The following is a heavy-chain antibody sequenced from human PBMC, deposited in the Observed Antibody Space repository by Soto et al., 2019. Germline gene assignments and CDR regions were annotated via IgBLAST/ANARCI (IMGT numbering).Heavy chain of an antibody. J-gene: IGHJ5*02. CDR2: IYWDGEK. D-gene: IGHD2-8*02. Sequence: QITLKESGPTLVKPTQTLTLTCTFSGFSLSTTGMGVGWIRQPPGKALEWLALIYWDGEKRYSPSLKSRLTITKDTSKNQVVLTMTNMDPVDTATYYCAHIPWSAFEPWGQGILVTVSS. V-gene: IGHV2-5*02. CDR1: GFSLSTTGMG. CDR3: AHIPWSAFEP.